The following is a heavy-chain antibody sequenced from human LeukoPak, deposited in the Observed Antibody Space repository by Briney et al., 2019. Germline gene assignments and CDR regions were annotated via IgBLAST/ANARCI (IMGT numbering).Heavy chain of an antibody. CDR2: IYYSGST. D-gene: IGHD1-26*01. Sequence: SETLSLTCTVSGGSISSSSYYWGWIRQPPGKGLEWIGSIYYSGSTYYNPSLKSRVTISVDTSKNQFSLKLSSVTAADTAVYYCARDWAGSYREADFFDYWGQGTLVTVSS. J-gene: IGHJ4*02. V-gene: IGHV4-39*07. CDR3: ARDWAGSYREADFFDY. CDR1: GGSISSSSYY.